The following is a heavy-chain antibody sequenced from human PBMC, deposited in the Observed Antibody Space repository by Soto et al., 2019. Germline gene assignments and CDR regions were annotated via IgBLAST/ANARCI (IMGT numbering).Heavy chain of an antibody. CDR2: IRSKANSYAT. Sequence: EVQLVESGGGLVQPGGSLKLSCAASGFTFSGSAMHWVRQASGKGLERVGRIRSKANSYATAYAASVKGRFTISRDDSKNTQYLQMNSLKTADTAVYYCAAARNWFDPWGQGTLGTVSA. V-gene: IGHV3-73*01. CDR1: GFTFSGSA. CDR3: AAARNWFDP. J-gene: IGHJ5*02. D-gene: IGHD2-2*01.